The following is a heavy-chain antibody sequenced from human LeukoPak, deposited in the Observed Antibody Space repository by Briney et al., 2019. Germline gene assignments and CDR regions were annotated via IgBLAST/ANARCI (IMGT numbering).Heavy chain of an antibody. CDR2: ISGSGGST. CDR1: GFTFSNYV. J-gene: IGHJ3*01. Sequence: PGGSLRLSCAASGFTFSNYVMSWVRQAPGKGLECVSIISGSGGSTYNADSVKGRFTISRDNYKSTLYLQMNSLRVEDAAVYYCAKGGLGNAFDVWGQGTMVTVSS. CDR3: AKGGLGNAFDV. V-gene: IGHV3-23*01. D-gene: IGHD3-16*01.